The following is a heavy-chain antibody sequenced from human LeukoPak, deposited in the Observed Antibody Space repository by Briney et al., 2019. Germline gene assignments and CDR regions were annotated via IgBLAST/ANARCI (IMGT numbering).Heavy chain of an antibody. J-gene: IGHJ4*02. CDR2: IYPGDSDT. V-gene: IGHV5-51*01. CDR1: GYSFTSYW. D-gene: IGHD3-10*01. CDR3: ARRYTYYYGSGSYYFDY. Sequence: GESLQISCKGSGYSFTSYWIGWVRQMPGKGLEWMGIIYPGDSDTRYSPSFQGQVTISADKSISTAYLQWSSLKASDTAMYYCARRYTYYYGSGSYYFDYWGQGTLVTVSS.